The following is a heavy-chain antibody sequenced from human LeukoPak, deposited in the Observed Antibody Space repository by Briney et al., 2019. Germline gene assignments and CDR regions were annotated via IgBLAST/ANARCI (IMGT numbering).Heavy chain of an antibody. V-gene: IGHV4-39*01. Sequence: SETLSLTCTVSGGSISSSSYYWGWIRQPPGKGLEWIASIYYSGSTYDNPSLKSRVTISVDTSMNQFSLKLNSVTAADTAVYYCARALPVSGWYGDYWGQGTLVTVSS. CDR3: ARALPVSGWYGDY. D-gene: IGHD6-19*01. CDR1: GGSISSSSYY. CDR2: IYYSGST. J-gene: IGHJ4*02.